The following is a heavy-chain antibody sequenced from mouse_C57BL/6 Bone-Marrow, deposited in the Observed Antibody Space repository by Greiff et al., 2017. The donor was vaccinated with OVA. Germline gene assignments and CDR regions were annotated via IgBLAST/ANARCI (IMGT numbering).Heavy chain of an antibody. CDR2: INPNNGGT. CDR1: GYTFTDYY. Sequence: VQLQQSGPELVKPGASVKISCKASGYTFTDYYMNWVKQSHGKSLEWIGDINPNNGGTSYNQKFKGKATLTVDKSSSTAYMELRSLTSEDSAVYYCARLDYDYDDPFAYWGQGTLVTVSA. J-gene: IGHJ3*01. D-gene: IGHD2-4*01. V-gene: IGHV1-26*01. CDR3: ARLDYDYDDPFAY.